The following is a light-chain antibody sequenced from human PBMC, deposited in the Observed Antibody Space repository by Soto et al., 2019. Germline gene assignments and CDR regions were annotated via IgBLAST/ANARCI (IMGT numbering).Light chain of an antibody. J-gene: IGKJ2*01. CDR3: LHDYNSPYT. Sequence: ALQMPQSPSSLSASVGDRVTITCRASQGVGNDLGWYQHKPGKAPKLLLYAASSLETGVPSRFSGSVSGTEFTLTISSLQPEDFATYYCLHDYNSPYTFGQGTKLESK. CDR1: QGVGND. CDR2: AAS. V-gene: IGKV1-6*01.